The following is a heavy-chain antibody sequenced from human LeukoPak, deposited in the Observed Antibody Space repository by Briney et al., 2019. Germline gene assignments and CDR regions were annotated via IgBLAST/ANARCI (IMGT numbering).Heavy chain of an antibody. Sequence: SETLSLTCTVSGGSIGTYYWSWIRQSPGKGLEWIGYIYVTGTRYNPYLQSRVTISVDRSRDQFFLKMSSVTAADTAVYYCARHIGGGIEDMDVWGKGTKVTVSS. CDR1: GGSIGTYY. CDR3: ARHIGGGIEDMDV. CDR2: IYVTGT. J-gene: IGHJ6*03. V-gene: IGHV4-59*08. D-gene: IGHD3-16*02.